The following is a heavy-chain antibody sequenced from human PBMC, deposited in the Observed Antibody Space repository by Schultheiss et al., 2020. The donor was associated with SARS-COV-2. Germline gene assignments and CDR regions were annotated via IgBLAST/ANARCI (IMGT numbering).Heavy chain of an antibody. CDR1: GFTFSSYG. CDR3: ARTYSSVTYYFDY. J-gene: IGHJ4*02. Sequence: GGSLRLSCAASGFTFSSYGMHWVRQAPGKGLEWVAVISYDGSNKYYTDSVKGRFTISRDKSKHTLYLQMNSLRAEDTAVYYCARTYSSVTYYFDYWGQGTQVTVSS. CDR2: ISYDGSNK. V-gene: IGHV3-30*03. D-gene: IGHD6-19*01.